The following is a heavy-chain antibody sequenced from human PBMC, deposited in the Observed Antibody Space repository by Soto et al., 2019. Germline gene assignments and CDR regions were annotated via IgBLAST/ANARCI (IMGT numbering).Heavy chain of an antibody. CDR2: IYYSGST. CDR3: ARVFRGYRGYDYQLGDY. Sequence: PSETLSLTCTVSGGSISSGGYYWSWIRQAPGKGLEWIGYIYYSGSTYYNPSRKSRVTISVDTSKNQFSLKLSSVTAADTAVYYCARVFRGYRGYDYQLGDYWDQGTLVTVS. D-gene: IGHD5-12*01. CDR1: GGSISSGGYY. V-gene: IGHV4-30-4*01. J-gene: IGHJ4*02.